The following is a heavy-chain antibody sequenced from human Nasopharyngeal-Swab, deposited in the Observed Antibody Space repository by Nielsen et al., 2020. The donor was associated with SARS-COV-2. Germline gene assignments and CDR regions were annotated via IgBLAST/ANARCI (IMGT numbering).Heavy chain of an antibody. D-gene: IGHD4-23*01. Sequence: WIRQPPGKGLEWVAVISYDGSNKYYADSVKGRFTISRDNSKNTLYLQMNSLRAGDTAVYYCARGRTTVVTGDAFDIWGQGTMVTVSS. CDR3: ARGRTTVVTGDAFDI. V-gene: IGHV3-30*03. J-gene: IGHJ3*02. CDR2: ISYDGSNK.